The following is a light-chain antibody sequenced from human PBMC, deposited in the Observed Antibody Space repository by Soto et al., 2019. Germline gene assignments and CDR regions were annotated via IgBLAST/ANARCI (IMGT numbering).Light chain of an antibody. CDR1: QTVSSH. Sequence: EIIMTQSPATLSLSPGERATLSCRASQTVSSHLARYQQKNGQARRLLIYHASIRATGIPARFSGSGSGTEFILTISSLQSEDFAIYYCQQYNTWPPSTTFGQGTRLEIK. CDR3: QQYNTWPPSTT. J-gene: IGKJ5*01. V-gene: IGKV3D-15*01. CDR2: HAS.